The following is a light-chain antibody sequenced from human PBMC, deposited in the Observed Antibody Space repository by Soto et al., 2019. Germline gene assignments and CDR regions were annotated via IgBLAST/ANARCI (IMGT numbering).Light chain of an antibody. CDR1: QSVSSD. J-gene: IGKJ2*01. CDR2: GAS. V-gene: IGKV3-15*01. CDR3: QQYYNWPLYT. Sequence: EIVMTQSPATLSVSPGERATLSCRASQSVSSDLAWYQQKPGQAPRLLIYGASTRATGIPARFSGSGSGTEFTLTISSLQSEDFAVYYCQQYYNWPLYTFGQGTKLDIK.